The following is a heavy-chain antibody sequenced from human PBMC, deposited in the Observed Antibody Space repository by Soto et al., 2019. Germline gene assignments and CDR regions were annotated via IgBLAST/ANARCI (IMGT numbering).Heavy chain of an antibody. V-gene: IGHV4-30-2*01. CDR3: ARGHYRYAMDV. Sequence: PSETLSLTCDVSGGSISTGGYSWNWIRQPPGKGLEWVGYIYHSGSTYDNPSLKSRVTMPVNRSKNQFSLNLTSVTAADTAVYFCARGHYRYAMDVWGQGTTVTVSS. CDR2: IYHSGST. CDR1: GGSISTGGYS. J-gene: IGHJ6*02.